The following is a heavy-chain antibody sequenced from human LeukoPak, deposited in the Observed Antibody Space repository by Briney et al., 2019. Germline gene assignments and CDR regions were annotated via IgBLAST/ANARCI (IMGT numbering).Heavy chain of an antibody. J-gene: IGHJ4*02. CDR3: ARDRGYCSSTSCPSLDY. Sequence: GGALRLSCAASGFTFSSYLMSWVRQAPGKGLEGVAHIKQDGSEKYYVDSVKGRFTISRDNAKNSLYLQMNSLRAEDTAVYYCARDRGYCSSTSCPSLDYWGQGTLVTVSS. CDR2: IKQDGSEK. CDR1: GFTFSSYL. V-gene: IGHV3-7*03. D-gene: IGHD2-2*01.